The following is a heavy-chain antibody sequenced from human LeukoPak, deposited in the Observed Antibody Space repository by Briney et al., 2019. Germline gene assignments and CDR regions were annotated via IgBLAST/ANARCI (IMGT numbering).Heavy chain of an antibody. Sequence: GGSLRLSCAASGFSFSSYTMAWVRQAPGKGLEWVSGISGSGGSTYYADSVKGRFTISRDNSKNTLYLQMNSLRAEDTAVYYCAKSVKGTYYYYYGMDVWGQGTTVTVSS. V-gene: IGHV3-23*01. CDR1: GFSFSSYT. CDR3: AKSVKGTYYYYYGMDV. D-gene: IGHD1-1*01. J-gene: IGHJ6*02. CDR2: ISGSGGST.